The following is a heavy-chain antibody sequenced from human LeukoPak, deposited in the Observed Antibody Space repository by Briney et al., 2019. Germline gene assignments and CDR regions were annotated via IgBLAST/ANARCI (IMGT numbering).Heavy chain of an antibody. CDR3: ARIVADDYYYYYGMDV. CDR2: IYHSGST. V-gene: IGHV4-4*02. J-gene: IGHJ6*02. Sequence: PSGTLSLTCAVSGGSISSSNWWSWVRQPPGKGLEWIGEIYHSGSTNYNPSLKSRVTISADTSKNQFSLKLSSVTAADTAVYYCARIVADDYYYYYGMDVWGQGTTVTVSS. CDR1: GGSISSSNW. D-gene: IGHD2-21*01.